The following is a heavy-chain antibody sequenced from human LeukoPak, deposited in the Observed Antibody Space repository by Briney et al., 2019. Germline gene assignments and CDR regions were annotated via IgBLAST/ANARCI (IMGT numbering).Heavy chain of an antibody. CDR3: ARGKSKFDY. V-gene: IGHV4-30-4*01. Sequence: TASQTLSLTCTVSGGSISRGDYYWSWIRQPPGKGLEWIGYIYYSGSTDYNPSLKSRVTISVDTSKNQFSLKLSSVTAADTAVYYCARGKSKFDYWGREPWSPSPQ. CDR1: GGSISRGDYY. J-gene: IGHJ4*02. CDR2: IYYSGST.